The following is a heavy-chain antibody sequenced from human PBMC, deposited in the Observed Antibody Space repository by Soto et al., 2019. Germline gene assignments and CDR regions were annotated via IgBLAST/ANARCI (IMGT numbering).Heavy chain of an antibody. Sequence: QVQLQQWGAGLLKPSETLSLTCAVYGGSFSGYYWSWIRQPPGKGLEWIGEINHSGSTNYNPSRKSGVAISVDSCKTQFSLKLSSVTAADTAVYYCACFSDTETRHLDYWGRGTLGTVSS. CDR3: ACFSDTETRHLDY. V-gene: IGHV4-34*01. J-gene: IGHJ4*02. D-gene: IGHD4-17*01. CDR1: GGSFSGYY. CDR2: INHSGST.